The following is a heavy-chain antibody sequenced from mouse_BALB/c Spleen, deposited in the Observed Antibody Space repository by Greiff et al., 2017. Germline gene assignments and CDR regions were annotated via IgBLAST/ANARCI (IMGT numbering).Heavy chain of an antibody. CDR1: GYTFTSYV. CDR2: INPYNDGT. J-gene: IGHJ3*01. Sequence: EVKLLESGPELVKPGASVKMSCKASGYTFTSYVMHWVKQKPGQGLEWIGYINPYNDGTKYNEKFKGKATLTSDKSSSTAYMELSSLTSEDSAVYYCARVYGYDLPWFAYWGQGTLVTVSA. CDR3: ARVYGYDLPWFAY. V-gene: IGHV1-14*01. D-gene: IGHD2-2*01.